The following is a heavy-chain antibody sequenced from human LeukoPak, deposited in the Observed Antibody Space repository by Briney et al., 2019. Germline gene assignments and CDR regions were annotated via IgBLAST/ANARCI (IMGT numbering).Heavy chain of an antibody. D-gene: IGHD1-26*01. CDR3: ARQNQWELRTEIYYYMDV. CDR2: ISSSSSYI. V-gene: IGHV3-21*01. J-gene: IGHJ6*03. CDR1: GFTFSSYS. Sequence: GGSLRLSCAASGFTFSSYSMNWVRQAPGKGLEWVSSISSSSSYIYYADSVKGRFTISRDNAKNSLYLQMNSLRAEDTAVYYCARQNQWELRTEIYYYMDVWGKGTTVTVSS.